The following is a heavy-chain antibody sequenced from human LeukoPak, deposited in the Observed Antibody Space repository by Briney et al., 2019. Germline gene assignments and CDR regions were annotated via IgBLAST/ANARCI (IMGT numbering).Heavy chain of an antibody. CDR1: GYTFSDFY. CDR3: ATATVAHRRVP. J-gene: IGHJ5*02. Sequence: ASVKVSYQTSGYTFSDFYLNWVRQAAGHGLEWMGWINPYSGALISAQSLQGRLTMTWDTSTGTAYMELTRLTSDDTAVYYCATATVAHRRVPWGEGTLVTVSS. CDR2: INPYSGAL. D-gene: IGHD1-1*01. V-gene: IGHV1-2*02.